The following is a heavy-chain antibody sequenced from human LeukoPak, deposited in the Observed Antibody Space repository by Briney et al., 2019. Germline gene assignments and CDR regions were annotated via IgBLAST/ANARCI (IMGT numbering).Heavy chain of an antibody. D-gene: IGHD3-3*01. Sequence: PSETLSLTCAVYGGSFSNYYWSWIRQPPGKGLEWIGEINHGGSTNYNPSLKSRVTISIDTSKNQFSLKLSSVTAADTAVYYCARSPYDFPTHFDYWGQGTLVTVSS. J-gene: IGHJ4*02. V-gene: IGHV4-34*01. CDR2: INHGGST. CDR1: GGSFSNYY. CDR3: ARSPYDFPTHFDY.